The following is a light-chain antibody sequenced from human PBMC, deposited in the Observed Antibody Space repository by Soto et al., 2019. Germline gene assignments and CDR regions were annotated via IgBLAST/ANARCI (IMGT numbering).Light chain of an antibody. V-gene: IGLV2-23*01. Sequence: QSALTQPASVSGSPGQSITISCTGTSSDVGSYNLVSWYQHHPGTAPKLMIYEGSKRPSGISNRFSGSKSGNTASLTSSGLQAEDEADYYCCSYAGTSTWVFGGGTKLTVL. J-gene: IGLJ3*02. CDR1: SSDVGSYNL. CDR2: EGS. CDR3: CSYAGTSTWV.